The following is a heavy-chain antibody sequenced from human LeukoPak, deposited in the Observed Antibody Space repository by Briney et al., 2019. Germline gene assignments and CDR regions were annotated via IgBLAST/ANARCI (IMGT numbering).Heavy chain of an antibody. Sequence: PSETLSLTCIVSGGSISSSNYSWGWIRQPPGKGLEWIGSISYSGTTYYNPSLNSRVTISVDTSKNQFSLRLSSVTVADTAVYYCARHRRGDCGSASCYTDYWGQGTLVTVSS. CDR2: ISYSGTT. CDR3: ARHRRGDCGSASCYTDY. D-gene: IGHD2-2*02. CDR1: GGSISSSNYS. V-gene: IGHV4-39*01. J-gene: IGHJ4*02.